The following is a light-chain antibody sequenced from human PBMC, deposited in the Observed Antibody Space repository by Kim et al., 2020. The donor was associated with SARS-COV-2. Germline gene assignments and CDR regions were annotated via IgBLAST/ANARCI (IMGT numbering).Light chain of an antibody. Sequence: GQRVTISCSGSRSNNGNNIVNWYQQLPESAPQLLIYSDNYRPSGVPDRFSGSKSGTSASLAISGLQSDDAGDYHCAARDDSLNGWVFGGGTQLTVL. CDR1: RSNNGNNI. V-gene: IGLV1-44*01. CDR3: AARDDSLNGWV. J-gene: IGLJ3*02. CDR2: SDN.